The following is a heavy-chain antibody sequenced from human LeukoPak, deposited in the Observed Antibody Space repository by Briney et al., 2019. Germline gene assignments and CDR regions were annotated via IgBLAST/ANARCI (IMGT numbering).Heavy chain of an antibody. CDR1: GYTFTGYY. V-gene: IGHV1-2*02. J-gene: IGHJ4*02. CDR3: ARPINWNYALHYFDY. D-gene: IGHD1-7*01. CDR2: INPNSGGT. Sequence: ASVKVSCKASGYTFTGYYMHWVRQAPGQGLEWMGWINPNSGGTNYAQKFQGRVTMTRDTSISTAYMELSRLRSDDTAVYYCARPINWNYALHYFDYWGQGTLVTVSS.